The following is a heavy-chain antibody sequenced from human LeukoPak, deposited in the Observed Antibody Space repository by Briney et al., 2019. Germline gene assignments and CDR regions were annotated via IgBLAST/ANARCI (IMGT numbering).Heavy chain of an antibody. V-gene: IGHV4-61*01. CDR1: GSSVSSGTYY. CDR3: ARGVLY. CDR2: VHHSGIT. J-gene: IGHJ4*01. Sequence: SETQSLTCSVSGSSVSSGTYYWSWIRQPPGKGLEWIGNVHHSGITNYNSSLKSRVIISLDTSKNQFSLKLSSVTAADTALYYCARGVLYWGQGTLVTVSS. D-gene: IGHD2-8*01.